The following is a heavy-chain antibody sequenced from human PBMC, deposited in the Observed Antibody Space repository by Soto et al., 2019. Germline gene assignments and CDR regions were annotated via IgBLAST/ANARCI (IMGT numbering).Heavy chain of an antibody. V-gene: IGHV4-34*01. CDR3: ARNGMDV. CDR1: GGSFRGYY. Sequence: SETLSLTCAVYGGSFRGYYWSWIRQPPGKGLEWIGEINHSGSTNYNPSLKSRVTISVDTPKNQFSLKLSSVTAADTAVYYCARNGMDVWGQGTRVTVSS. CDR2: INHSGST. J-gene: IGHJ6*02.